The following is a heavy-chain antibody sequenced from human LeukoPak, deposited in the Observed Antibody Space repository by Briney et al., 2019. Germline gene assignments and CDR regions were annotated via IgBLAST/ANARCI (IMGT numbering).Heavy chain of an antibody. Sequence: GGSLRLSCAASGFTFSSFGMNWVRQAPGKGLEWVAFIRYDGSNKYYADSVKGRFTISRDNSKNTLYLQMNSLRAEDTAVYYCAKEADSSGWFTYYFDYWGQGTLVTVSS. CDR3: AKEADSSGWFTYYFDY. J-gene: IGHJ4*02. D-gene: IGHD6-19*01. CDR1: GFTFSSFG. CDR2: IRYDGSNK. V-gene: IGHV3-30*02.